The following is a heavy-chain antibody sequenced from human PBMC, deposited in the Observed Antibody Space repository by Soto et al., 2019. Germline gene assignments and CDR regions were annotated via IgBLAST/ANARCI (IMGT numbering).Heavy chain of an antibody. J-gene: IGHJ4*02. CDR2: IYHSGST. D-gene: IGHD4-17*01. V-gene: IGHV4-4*02. Sequence: QVQLQESGPGLVKPSGTLSLTCAVSGGSISSSNWWSWVRQPPGKGLEWIGEIYHSGSTNYNPSLKSRVTISLDKSKNQFSLELSSVTAADTAGYYCASGSGYGDYEFDYWGQGTLVTVSS. CDR3: ASGSGYGDYEFDY. CDR1: GGSISSSNW.